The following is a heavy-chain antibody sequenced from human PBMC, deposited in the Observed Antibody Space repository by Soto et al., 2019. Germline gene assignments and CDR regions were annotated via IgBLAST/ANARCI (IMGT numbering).Heavy chain of an antibody. Sequence: ASVKVSCKASGYTFTSYGISWVRQAPGQGLEWMGWISAYNGNANYAQKLQGRVTMTTDTSTSTAYMELRSLRSDDTAVYYCAREGSSSGYYYPDYWGQGTLVTVSS. CDR3: AREGSSSGYYYPDY. J-gene: IGHJ4*02. CDR2: ISAYNGNA. CDR1: GYTFTSYG. V-gene: IGHV1-18*01. D-gene: IGHD3-22*01.